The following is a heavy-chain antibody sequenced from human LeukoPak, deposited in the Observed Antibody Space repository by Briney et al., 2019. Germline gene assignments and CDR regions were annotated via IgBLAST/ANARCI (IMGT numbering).Heavy chain of an antibody. J-gene: IGHJ4*02. CDR2: IKQDGSEK. CDR3: ARDPFVQLERLFFYLDY. D-gene: IGHD1-1*01. CDR1: GFTFSSYW. Sequence: GGSLRLSCAASGFTFSSYWMSWVRQAPWKGLEWVANIKQDGSEKYYVDSVKGRFTISRDNAKNSLYLQMNSLRAEDTAIYYCARDPFVQLERLFFYLDYWGQGTLVTVSS. V-gene: IGHV3-7*03.